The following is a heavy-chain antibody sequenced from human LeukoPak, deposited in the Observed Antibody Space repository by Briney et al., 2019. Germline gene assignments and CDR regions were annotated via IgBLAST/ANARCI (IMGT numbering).Heavy chain of an antibody. J-gene: IGHJ4*02. Sequence: GTSVKVSCKASGYTFTGYYMHWVRQAPGQGLEWMGWINPNSGGTNYAQKFQGRVTMTRDTSISTAYMELSRLRSDDTAVYYCARPRYGSGSYGVWGQGTLVTVSS. CDR3: ARPRYGSGSYGV. CDR2: INPNSGGT. D-gene: IGHD3-10*01. V-gene: IGHV1-2*02. CDR1: GYTFTGYY.